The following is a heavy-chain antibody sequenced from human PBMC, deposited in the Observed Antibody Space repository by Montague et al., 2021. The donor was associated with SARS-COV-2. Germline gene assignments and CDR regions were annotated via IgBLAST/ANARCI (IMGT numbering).Heavy chain of an antibody. CDR1: GGSISSYY. CDR3: ARAQNTCFIANCVNYFDF. D-gene: IGHD1-1*01. Sequence: SETLSLTCTVSGGSISSYYWSWIRQPPGKGLEWIGYIYYTGSTNYNPSLKSRVTMSLDTPTNRFSLGLNSVTAADTAMYYCARAQNTCFIANCVNYFDFWGLGAQVTVSS. J-gene: IGHJ4*02. V-gene: IGHV4-59*01. CDR2: IYYTGST.